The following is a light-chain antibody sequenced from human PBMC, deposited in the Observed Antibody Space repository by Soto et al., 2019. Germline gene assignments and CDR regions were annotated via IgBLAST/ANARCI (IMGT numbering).Light chain of an antibody. CDR2: EVS. Sequence: QSALTQPASVSGSPGQSITISCTGTASDVGGYTSVSWYQHHPGQAPKLIIYEVSNRPSGISNRFSGSKSGNTASLTISGLQAEDEADYYCSSYTISTTYVFGTGTQLTVL. CDR3: SSYTISTTYV. J-gene: IGLJ1*01. V-gene: IGLV2-14*01. CDR1: ASDVGGYTS.